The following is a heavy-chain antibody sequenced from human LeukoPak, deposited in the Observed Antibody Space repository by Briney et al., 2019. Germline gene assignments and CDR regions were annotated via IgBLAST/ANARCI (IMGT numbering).Heavy chain of an antibody. D-gene: IGHD4-17*01. CDR1: GFTFSSYA. V-gene: IGHV3-53*01. Sequence: GGSLRLSCAASGFTFSSYAMSWVRQAPGKGLEWVSVIYSGGSTYYADSVKGRFTISRDNSKNTLYLQMNSLRAEDTAVYYCARVPHAVTTSEVFLYHFDYWGQGTLVTVSS. J-gene: IGHJ4*02. CDR3: ARVPHAVTTSEVFLYHFDY. CDR2: IYSGGST.